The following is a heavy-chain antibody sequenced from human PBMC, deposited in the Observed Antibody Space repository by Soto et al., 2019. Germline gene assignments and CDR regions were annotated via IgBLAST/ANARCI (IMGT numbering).Heavy chain of an antibody. CDR1: GYTFTSYG. V-gene: IGHV1-18*01. CDR2: ISAYNGNT. Sequence: ASVKVSCKTSGYTFTSYGISWVRQAPGQGLEWMGWISAYNGNTNYAQKLQGRVTMTTDTSTSTAYMELRSLRSDDTAVYYCARDTRMAAAGEFVFCGQGTLVTLSS. D-gene: IGHD6-13*01. CDR3: ARDTRMAAAGEFVF. J-gene: IGHJ4*02.